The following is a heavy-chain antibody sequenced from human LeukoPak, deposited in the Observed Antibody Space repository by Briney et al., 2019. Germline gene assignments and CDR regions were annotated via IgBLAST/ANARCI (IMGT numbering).Heavy chain of an antibody. V-gene: IGHV1-18*01. J-gene: IGHJ3*02. CDR1: GYTFTNYA. CDR3: ATAFGVVSPSAFDI. D-gene: IGHD3-3*01. Sequence: ASVKVSCKASGYTFTNYAISWVRQAPGQGLEWMGWISAYNGNTNYAQNLQGRVTMTTDTSTSTAYMELRSLRSDDTAVYYCATAFGVVSPSAFDIWGQGTMVTVSS. CDR2: ISAYNGNT.